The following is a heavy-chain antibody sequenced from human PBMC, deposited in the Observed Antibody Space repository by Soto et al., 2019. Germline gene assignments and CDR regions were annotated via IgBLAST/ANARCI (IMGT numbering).Heavy chain of an antibody. V-gene: IGHV1-3*04. CDR1: GYIFTNYP. Sequence: QVQFLQSGAEVKKPGASVKVSCKTSGYIFTNYPIHWVRLAPGRGLEWVAWINTGNGTTRYSPKLQGRVSLRTDTSASTVYMELTSLRFEDTALYYCASNAFDYWGQGTLVAVSP. CDR2: INTGNGTT. J-gene: IGHJ4*02. CDR3: ASNAFDY.